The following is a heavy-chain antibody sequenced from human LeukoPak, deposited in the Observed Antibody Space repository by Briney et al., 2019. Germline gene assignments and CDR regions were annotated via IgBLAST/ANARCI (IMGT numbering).Heavy chain of an antibody. CDR1: GGSISSSSYY. D-gene: IGHD1-14*01. V-gene: IGHV4-39*07. Sequence: SKTLSLTCTVSGGSISSSSYYWGWIRQPPGKGLEWIGSIYYSGSTYYNPSLKSRVTISVDTSKNQFSLKLRSVTAADTAVYYCARVTSRLGWFDPWGQGTLVTVSS. J-gene: IGHJ5*02. CDR2: IYYSGST. CDR3: ARVTSRLGWFDP.